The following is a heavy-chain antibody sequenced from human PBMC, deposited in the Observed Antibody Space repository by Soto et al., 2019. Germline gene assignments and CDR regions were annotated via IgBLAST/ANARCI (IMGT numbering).Heavy chain of an antibody. CDR2: ISYDGSNK. CDR1: GLTFSSYG. V-gene: IGHV3-30*18. Sequence: GGALRVSCAASGLTFSSYGMPWVRQARGKGLEWVAVISYDGSNKYYADSVKGRFTISRDNSKNTLYLQMNSLRAEDTAVYYCAKGVVGVAAEIRRDFDYWGQGTLVPVPS. D-gene: IGHD2-15*01. J-gene: IGHJ4*02. CDR3: AKGVVGVAAEIRRDFDY.